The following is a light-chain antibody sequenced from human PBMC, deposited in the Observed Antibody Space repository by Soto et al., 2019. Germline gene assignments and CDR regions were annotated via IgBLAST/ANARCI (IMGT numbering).Light chain of an antibody. CDR2: DTS. CDR3: QYQGT. CDR1: QSVGRRY. Sequence: IVLTQSPGTLSLSPGERATLSCRASQSVGRRYLAWYQQKPGQAPMLFIYDTSERASDIPDRFSGSGSGTDFSLTISRLVPENLGVYYCQYQGTFGGGTKVEIK. J-gene: IGKJ4*01. V-gene: IGKV3-20*01.